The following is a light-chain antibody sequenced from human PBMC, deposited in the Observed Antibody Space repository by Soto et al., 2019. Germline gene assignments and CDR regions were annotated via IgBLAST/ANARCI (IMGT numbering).Light chain of an antibody. V-gene: IGLV1-36*01. Sequence: QSVLTQPPSVSEAPRQRVTISCSGSSSNIGNNAVNWYQQLPGKAPKLLIYYDDLLPSGVSDRFSGSKSDTSASLVISGLQSEDEADYYCAAWDDSLNGVVFGGGTQVTVL. J-gene: IGLJ2*01. CDR3: AAWDDSLNGVV. CDR1: SSNIGNNA. CDR2: YDD.